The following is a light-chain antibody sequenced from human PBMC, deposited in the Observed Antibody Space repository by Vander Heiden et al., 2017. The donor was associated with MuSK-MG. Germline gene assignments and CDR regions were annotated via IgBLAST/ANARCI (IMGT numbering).Light chain of an antibody. CDR3: SSYTSSSTLV. Sequence: QSALTQPASVSGSPGQSVTIACPGTSSDVGGYNYVSWYQQHPGNAPKLMIYDVSNRPSGVANRFSGSKSGNTASLTISGLQAEDEADYYCSSYTSSSTLVFGGGTKLTVL. V-gene: IGLV2-14*01. CDR1: SSDVGGYNY. CDR2: DVS. J-gene: IGLJ2*01.